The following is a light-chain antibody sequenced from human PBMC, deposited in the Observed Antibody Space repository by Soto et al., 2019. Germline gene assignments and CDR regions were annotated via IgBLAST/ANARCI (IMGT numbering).Light chain of an antibody. J-gene: IGKJ1*01. Sequence: EIVMTQSPATLSVSPGERATLSCRASQSVSSNLAWYQQKPGQAPRLLIYGASTRATGIPARFSGSGSGTEVTLTISSLQSEDFAIYFCQQYNNLPPDRTFGQGTKVEIK. V-gene: IGKV3-15*01. CDR3: QQYNNLPPDRT. CDR2: GAS. CDR1: QSVSSN.